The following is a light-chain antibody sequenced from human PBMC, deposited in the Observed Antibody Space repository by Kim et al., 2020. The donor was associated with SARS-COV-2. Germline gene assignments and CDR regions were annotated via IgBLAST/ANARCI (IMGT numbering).Light chain of an antibody. Sequence: EVVMAQSPDTLSVSPGERATLSCRASQSVSSNLAWYQQKPGQAPRLLIYSASTRATGVPDRFSGSGSGTEFTLTINSLQSEDFAVYYCQQYNNWPPATFGQGTKLEI. J-gene: IGKJ2*01. CDR3: QQYNNWPPAT. CDR1: QSVSSN. CDR2: SAS. V-gene: IGKV3-15*01.